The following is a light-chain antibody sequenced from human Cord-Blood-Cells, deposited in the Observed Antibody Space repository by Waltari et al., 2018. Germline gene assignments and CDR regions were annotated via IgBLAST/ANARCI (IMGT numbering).Light chain of an antibody. J-gene: IGLJ1*01. V-gene: IGLV2-14*01. CDR3: SSYTSSSTLV. CDR2: AVS. CDR1: SSEVGGYKY. Sequence: QSALTQPASVSGSPGQSITISCTGTSSEVGGYKYVSWYQQLPGKAPKLMIYAVSNRPSGVSNRFSGSKSGNTASLTISGLQAEDEADYYCSSYTSSSTLVFGTGTKVTVL.